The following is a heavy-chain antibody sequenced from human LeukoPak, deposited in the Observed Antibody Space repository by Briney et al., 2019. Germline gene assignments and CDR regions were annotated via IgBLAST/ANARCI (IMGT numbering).Heavy chain of an antibody. Sequence: PSETLSLTCAVYGGSFSGYYWSWIRQPPGKGLEWIGEINHSGSTNYNPSLKSRVTISVDTSKNQFSLKLSSVTAADTAVYYCARWDPQDGLDYWGQGTLVTVSS. V-gene: IGHV4-34*01. CDR3: ARWDPQDGLDY. CDR1: GGSFSGYY. CDR2: INHSGST. J-gene: IGHJ4*02. D-gene: IGHD3/OR15-3a*01.